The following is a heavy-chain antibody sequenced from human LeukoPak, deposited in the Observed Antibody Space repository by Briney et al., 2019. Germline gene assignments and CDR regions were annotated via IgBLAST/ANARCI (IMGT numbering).Heavy chain of an antibody. CDR3: AKDVTHFGSGTSHFEH. Sequence: GGSLRLSCAASGFTFDDFAMHWVRQGPGKALEWVSLISWNSDTIEYVDSVKGRFSASRDNAKNSLYLQMHSLRIEDTAIYYCAKDVTHFGSGTSHFEHWGQGILVTVSS. J-gene: IGHJ4*02. V-gene: IGHV3-9*01. D-gene: IGHD3-10*01. CDR1: GFTFDDFA. CDR2: ISWNSDTI.